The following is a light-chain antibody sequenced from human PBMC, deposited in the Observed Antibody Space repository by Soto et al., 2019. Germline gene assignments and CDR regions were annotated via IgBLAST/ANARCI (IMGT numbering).Light chain of an antibody. CDR2: EVT. J-gene: IGLJ1*01. CDR1: IRDIGNYNY. Sequence: QRVLAQHCSVSGSPGQSITISCTGTIRDIGNYNYVSWYQHHPGKAPKLMIYEVTSRPSGVSDRFSGSKSGMTASLTISGLQPEDEADYFCASYRSANPIVVFGTGPKVTVL. CDR3: ASYRSANPIVV. V-gene: IGLV2-14*01.